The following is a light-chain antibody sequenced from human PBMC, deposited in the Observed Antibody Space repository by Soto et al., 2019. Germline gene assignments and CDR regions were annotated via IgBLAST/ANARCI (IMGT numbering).Light chain of an antibody. Sequence: DIVMTQSPLSLPVTPGEPASISCRSSQSLLHSNGYNYLDWYLQKPGQSPQLLIYLGSKLASGVPDRFSGSGSGTHFTLKISRVEAEDVGVYYCMPALHTPYTFGQGTKLEIK. CDR2: LGS. CDR1: QSLLHSNGYNY. V-gene: IGKV2-28*01. CDR3: MPALHTPYT. J-gene: IGKJ2*01.